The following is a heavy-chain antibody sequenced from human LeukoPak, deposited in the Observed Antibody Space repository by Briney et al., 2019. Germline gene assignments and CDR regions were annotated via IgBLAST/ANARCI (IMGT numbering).Heavy chain of an antibody. CDR3: ARDLATIDGIAWYYFEN. D-gene: IGHD5-12*01. V-gene: IGHV1-2*02. CDR1: GYTFADHY. J-gene: IGHJ4*02. Sequence: ASVKVSCRASGYTFADHYIHWVRQAPGQGFEWMGWINPNTGGTDYAQKFQDRIALTSYTSISTVYMELNRLESDDTALYYCARDLATIDGIAWYYFENWGQGTLATVS. CDR2: INPNTGGT.